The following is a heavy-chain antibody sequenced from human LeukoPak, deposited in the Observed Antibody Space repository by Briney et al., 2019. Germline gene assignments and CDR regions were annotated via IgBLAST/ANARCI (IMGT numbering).Heavy chain of an antibody. V-gene: IGHV1-18*04. CDR1: GYTFTSYG. CDR2: ISAYNGNT. Sequence: ASVKVSCKASGYTFTSYGISWVRQAPGQGLEWMGWISAYNGNTNYAQKLQGRVTMTTDTSTSTAYMELRSLRSDDTAVYYCGRWGLTNYYYYYGMDVWGKGTTVTVSS. J-gene: IGHJ6*04. CDR3: GRWGLTNYYYYYGMDV. D-gene: IGHD3-16*01.